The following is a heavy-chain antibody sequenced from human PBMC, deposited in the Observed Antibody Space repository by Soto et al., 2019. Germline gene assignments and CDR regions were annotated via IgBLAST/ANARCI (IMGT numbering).Heavy chain of an antibody. D-gene: IGHD2-15*01. V-gene: IGHV3-23*01. CDR2: ISGGNDNT. CDR3: AKDRPPSNYKYCNGFSCFVDAIDT. J-gene: IGHJ3*02. CDR1: GFTFSTYA. Sequence: GGSLRLSCAASGFTFSTYAMSWVRQAPGKGLEWVSAISGGNDNTYYANSVKGRFTISRDNSKNMLYLQMNSLRAEDTAVYYCAKDRPPSNYKYCNGFSCFVDAIDTWGLGTMVTVSS.